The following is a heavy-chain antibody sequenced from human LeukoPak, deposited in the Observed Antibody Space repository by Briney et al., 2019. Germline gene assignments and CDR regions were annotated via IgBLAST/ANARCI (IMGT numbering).Heavy chain of an antibody. CDR2: ISYDGSNK. D-gene: IGHD2-15*01. CDR3: ARGGRVVVAAIDY. Sequence: GRSLRLSCAASGFTFSSYAMHWVRQAPGKGLEWVAVISYDGSNKYYADSVKGRFTISRDNSKNTLYLQMNSLRAENTAVYYCARGGRVVVAAIDYWGQGTLVTVSS. J-gene: IGHJ4*02. V-gene: IGHV3-30-3*01. CDR1: GFTFSSYA.